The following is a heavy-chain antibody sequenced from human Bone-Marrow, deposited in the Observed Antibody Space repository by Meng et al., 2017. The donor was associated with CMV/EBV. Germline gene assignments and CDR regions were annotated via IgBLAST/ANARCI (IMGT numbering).Heavy chain of an antibody. V-gene: IGHV3-74*01. J-gene: IGHJ6*02. CDR1: GFTFSSYW. CDR3: ARARYYGSGIAGMDV. CDR2: INSDGSST. Sequence: GSLRLSCAASGFTFSSYWMHWVRQAPGKGLVWVSRINSDGSSTSYADSVKGRFTISRDNAKNTLYLQMNSLRAEDTAVYYCARARYYGSGIAGMDVWGQGTTVTVSS. D-gene: IGHD3-10*01.